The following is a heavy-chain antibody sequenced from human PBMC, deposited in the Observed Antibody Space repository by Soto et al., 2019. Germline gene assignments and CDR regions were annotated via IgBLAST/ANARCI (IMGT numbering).Heavy chain of an antibody. CDR3: VKLVGGTADY. J-gene: IGHJ4*02. Sequence: SQTLSLTCAISGGSVSSNSAAWNWIRQSPSRGLEWLGRTYYRSKWHNDYAVSVKSRIRINPDTSKNQFSLQLNSVTPEDTAVNYCVKLVGGTADYWGQGTPVTVSS. V-gene: IGHV6-1*01. CDR1: GGSVSSNSAA. CDR2: TYYRSKWHN. D-gene: IGHD1-26*01.